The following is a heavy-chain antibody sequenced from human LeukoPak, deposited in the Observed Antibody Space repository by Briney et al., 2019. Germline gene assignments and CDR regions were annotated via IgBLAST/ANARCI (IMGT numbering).Heavy chain of an antibody. D-gene: IGHD3-22*01. Sequence: GSLLLSCAASGFTFSSYGMHWVRPAPGKGLEWVAVISYDGSNKYYADSVKGRFTISRDNSKNTLYLQMNSLRAEDTAVYYCAKDFYYDSTSRRAFDIWGQGTMVTVSS. V-gene: IGHV3-30*18. CDR1: GFTFSSYG. CDR2: ISYDGSNK. J-gene: IGHJ3*02. CDR3: AKDFYYDSTSRRAFDI.